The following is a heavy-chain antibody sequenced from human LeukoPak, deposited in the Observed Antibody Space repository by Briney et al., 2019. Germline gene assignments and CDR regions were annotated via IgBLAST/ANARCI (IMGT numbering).Heavy chain of an antibody. D-gene: IGHD1-26*01. Sequence: ASVKVSCKASGYTFTSYGISWVRQAPGQGLEWMGWISVYNGNTNYAQKFQGRGTMTTDTSTSTAYMELRSLRSDDTAVYYCARVFRWELPYYFDYWGQGTLVTVSS. CDR3: ARVFRWELPYYFDY. CDR1: GYTFTSYG. CDR2: ISVYNGNT. V-gene: IGHV1-18*01. J-gene: IGHJ4*02.